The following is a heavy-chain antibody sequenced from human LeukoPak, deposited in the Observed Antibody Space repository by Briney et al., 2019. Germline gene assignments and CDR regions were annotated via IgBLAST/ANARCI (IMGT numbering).Heavy chain of an antibody. D-gene: IGHD4-11*01. Sequence: GGSLRLSCAASGFTFSSYAMHWVRQAPGKGLEWVAVISYDGSNKYYADSVKGRFTISRDNSKNTLYLQMNSLRAEDTAVYYCAREGGPPYRHASDYWGQGTLVTVSS. CDR3: AREGGPPYRHASDY. CDR1: GFTFSSYA. CDR2: ISYDGSNK. V-gene: IGHV3-30-3*01. J-gene: IGHJ4*02.